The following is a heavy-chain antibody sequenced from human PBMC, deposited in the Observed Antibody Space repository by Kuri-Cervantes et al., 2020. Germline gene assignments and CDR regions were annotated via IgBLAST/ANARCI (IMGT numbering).Heavy chain of an antibody. D-gene: IGHD3-22*01. CDR2: IYWDDDK. J-gene: IGHJ4*02. CDR1: GFSLSTSGVG. CDR3: ARGNNYDSSGYPDY. V-gene: IGHV2-5*02. Sequence: SGPTLVKPTQTLTLTCTFSGFSLSTSGVGVGWIRQPPGKALEWLALIYWDDDKRYSPSLKSRLTITKDTSKNQVVLTMTNMDPVDTATYYCARGNNYDSSGYPDYWGQGTLVTVSS.